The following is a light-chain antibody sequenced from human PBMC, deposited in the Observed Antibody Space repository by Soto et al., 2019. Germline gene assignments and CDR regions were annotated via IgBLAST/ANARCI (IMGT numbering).Light chain of an antibody. CDR1: QSVSH. Sequence: EIVLTQSQGTLSLSPWETATLSCRASQSVSHLAWYQQKPGQAPRLLVYAASSRATGIPDRVSCSGSGTDFPLTISRLQPEDFGVYYCQQYGGSPLYPVGRGTRLEIK. J-gene: IGKJ2*01. V-gene: IGKV3-20*01. CDR3: QQYGGSPLYP. CDR2: AAS.